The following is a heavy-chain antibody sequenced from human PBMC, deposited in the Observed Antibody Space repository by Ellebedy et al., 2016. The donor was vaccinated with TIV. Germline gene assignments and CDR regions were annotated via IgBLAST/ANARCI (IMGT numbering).Heavy chain of an antibody. Sequence: GESLKISCAASGFTFSDYSINWVRQAPGKGMEWVSHISSRSSYIYYADSVKGRFTITKDNAKTSLYLQMNSLRPDDTAVYYRATVIGITVAVPLDNWGQGTLVTVSS. V-gene: IGHV3-21*01. J-gene: IGHJ4*02. D-gene: IGHD6-19*01. CDR1: GFTFSDYS. CDR2: ISSRSSYI. CDR3: ATVIGITVAVPLDN.